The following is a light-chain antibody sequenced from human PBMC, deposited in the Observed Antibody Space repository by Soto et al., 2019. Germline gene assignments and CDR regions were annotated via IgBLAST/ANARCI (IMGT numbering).Light chain of an antibody. CDR1: SSDVGGYNY. J-gene: IGLJ1*01. V-gene: IGLV2-14*01. Sequence: QSVLTQPASVPGYPGQSITISCTGTSSDVGGYNYVSWYQQHPGKAPKLMIYEVSNRPSGVSNRFSGSKSGNTASLTISGLQAEDEADYYCSSYTSSSTPYVFGTGTKVTVL. CDR3: SSYTSSSTPYV. CDR2: EVS.